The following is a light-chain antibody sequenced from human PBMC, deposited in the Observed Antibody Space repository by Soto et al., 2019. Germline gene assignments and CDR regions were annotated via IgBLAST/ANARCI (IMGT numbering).Light chain of an antibody. J-gene: IGKJ5*01. CDR2: AAS. CDR1: LPISNY. Sequence: IQLYQSPSSLSASVGDRVPLTCRASLPISNYLAWYQQKPGKIPNLLIYAASSRASGIPARFSGSGSGTDFTLTISSLEPEDFAVYYCQQRSNWITFGQGTLLEIK. CDR3: QQRSNWIT. V-gene: IGKV1-27*01.